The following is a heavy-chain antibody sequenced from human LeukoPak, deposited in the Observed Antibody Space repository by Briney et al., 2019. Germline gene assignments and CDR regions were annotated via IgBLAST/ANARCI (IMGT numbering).Heavy chain of an antibody. V-gene: IGHV3-23*01. CDR3: AKKSLRGYTYGRDDDH. Sequence: PGGSLRLSCAASGFTFNYYAMTWVRQAPGKGLKWVSSISARGDSTYYADSVKGRFTISRDNSKSTLYLQMDGRRAEDVAVYSWAKKSLRGYTYGRDDDHWGQGTLVTVSS. D-gene: IGHD5-18*01. J-gene: IGHJ5*02. CDR1: GFTFNYYA. CDR2: ISARGDST.